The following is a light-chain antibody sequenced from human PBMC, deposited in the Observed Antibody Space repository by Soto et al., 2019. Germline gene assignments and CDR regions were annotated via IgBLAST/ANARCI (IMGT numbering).Light chain of an antibody. CDR2: DAS. CDR3: QLRSNWPPLFT. J-gene: IGKJ3*01. Sequence: EIVLTQSPATLSLSPGERATPSCRASQSVSNYLAWFQQKPGQAPRLLIYDASNRATGIPARFSGSGSGTDFTLTISSLEPEDFAVYYCQLRSNWPPLFTFGPGTKVDIK. CDR1: QSVSNY. V-gene: IGKV3-11*01.